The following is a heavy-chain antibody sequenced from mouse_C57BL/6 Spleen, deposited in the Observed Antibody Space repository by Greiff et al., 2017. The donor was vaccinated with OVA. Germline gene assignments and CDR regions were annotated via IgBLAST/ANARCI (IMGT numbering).Heavy chain of an antibody. V-gene: IGHV7-1*01. J-gene: IGHJ1*03. CDR1: GFTFRDFY. Sequence: EVQLVESGGGLVQSGRSLRLSCATSGFTFRDFYMEWVRQAPGKGLEWIAASRNKANDYTTEYSASVKGRFIVSRDTSQSILYLQMNALRAEDTAIYYCARDAGWDGYFDVWGTGTTVTVSS. CDR2: SRNKANDYTT. D-gene: IGHD4-1*01. CDR3: ARDAGWDGYFDV.